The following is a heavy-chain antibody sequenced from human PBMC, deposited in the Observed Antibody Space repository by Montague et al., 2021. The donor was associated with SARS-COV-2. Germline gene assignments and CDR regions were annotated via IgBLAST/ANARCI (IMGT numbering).Heavy chain of an antibody. CDR2: VYYSRSS. V-gene: IGHV4-59*01. CDR1: GDSISHDS. D-gene: IGHD1-26*01. CDR3: ARDPAPSGSGTFYDY. J-gene: IGHJ4*02. Sequence: SETLSLTCTVSGDSISHDSWTWIRQPPGKGLEWIGYVYYSRSSSYNPSLRGRVSIAVDTSKNQFSLRLSTVTAADTAIYYCARDPAPSGSGTFYDYWGQGTLVTVSS.